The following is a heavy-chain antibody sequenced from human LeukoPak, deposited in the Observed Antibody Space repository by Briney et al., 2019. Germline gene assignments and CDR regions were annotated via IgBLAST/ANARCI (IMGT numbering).Heavy chain of an antibody. CDR1: GFTFNSYA. CDR2: INHSGST. Sequence: PGGSLRLSCAASGFTFNSYAMSWVRQPPGKGLEWIGEINHSGSTNYNPSLKSRVTISVDTSKNQFSLKLSSVTAADTAVYYCARGRGYYDSSGYYDDYWGQGTLVTVSS. CDR3: ARGRGYYDSSGYYDDY. D-gene: IGHD3-22*01. V-gene: IGHV4-34*01. J-gene: IGHJ4*02.